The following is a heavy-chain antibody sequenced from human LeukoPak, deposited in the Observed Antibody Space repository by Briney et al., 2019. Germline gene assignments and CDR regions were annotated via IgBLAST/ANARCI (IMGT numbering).Heavy chain of an antibody. J-gene: IGHJ6*02. Sequence: GGSLRLSCAASGFTFSGSAMHWVRQASGKGLEWVGRIRSKANSYATAYAASVKGRFTISRDDSKNTAYLQMNSLKTEDTAVYYCTRLSVLYGMDVWGQGTTVTVSS. CDR1: GFTFSGSA. CDR2: IRSKANSYAT. CDR3: TRLSVLYGMDV. D-gene: IGHD3-10*01. V-gene: IGHV3-73*01.